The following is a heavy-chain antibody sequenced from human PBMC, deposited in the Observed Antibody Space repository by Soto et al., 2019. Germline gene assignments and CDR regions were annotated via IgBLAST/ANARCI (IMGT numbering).Heavy chain of an antibody. CDR3: ARKGYCVSTSCYSDYYSGMDV. D-gene: IGHD2-2*02. CDR2: IIRIFGTA. J-gene: IGHJ6*02. Sequence: QVQLVQSGAEVKKPGSSVKVSCKASGGTFSSYAISWVRQAPGQGLEWMGGIIRIFGTANYAQKFQGRVTSTADESTSRAYMERSSLRAEDTAVYYGARKGYCVSTSCYSDYYSGMDVWRQGTTVTVSS. CDR1: GGTFSSYA. V-gene: IGHV1-69*12.